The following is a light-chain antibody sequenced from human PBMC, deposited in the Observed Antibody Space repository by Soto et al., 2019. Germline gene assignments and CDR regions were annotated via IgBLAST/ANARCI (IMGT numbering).Light chain of an antibody. CDR1: QGIXSN. CDR2: GQS. CDR3: LQHSGTSPKT. Sequence: IVMTQSPATLSVSPGDRATLSCRASQGIXSNLAWYQQKPGQAPRPLISGQSNRATGIPDRFSGSGSGTDFTLNITRLEPEDSAVYYCLQHSGTSPKTFGQGTKVDIK. J-gene: IGKJ1*01. V-gene: IGKV3D-15*01.